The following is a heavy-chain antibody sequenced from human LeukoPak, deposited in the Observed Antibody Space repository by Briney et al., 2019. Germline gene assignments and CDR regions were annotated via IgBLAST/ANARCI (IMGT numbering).Heavy chain of an antibody. J-gene: IGHJ4*02. CDR2: ISYDGPNK. V-gene: IGHV3-30*18. CDR3: AKGRYHLATVTLLDY. D-gene: IGHD4-17*01. CDR1: GFTFSSYG. Sequence: GGSLRPSCAASGFTFSSYGMHWVRQAPGKGLEWVAVISYDGPNKYYADSVKGRFTISRDNSKNTLYLQMNSLRAEDTAVYYCAKGRYHLATVTLLDYWGQGTLVTVSS.